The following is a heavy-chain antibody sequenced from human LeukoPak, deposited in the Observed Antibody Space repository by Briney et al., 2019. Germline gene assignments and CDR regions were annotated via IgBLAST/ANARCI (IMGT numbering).Heavy chain of an antibody. CDR2: IRNSGSNT. V-gene: IGHV3-11*01. J-gene: IGHJ3*02. D-gene: IGHD3-3*01. Sequence: GGSLRLSCAASGFTFSDFHMSWFRQAPGKGLEWVSYIRNSGSNTYYADSVKGRFTISRDNAKNSLYLQMNSLRTEDTAVYYCARDLGVGGAFDIWGQGTMVTVSS. CDR1: GFTFSDFH. CDR3: ARDLGVGGAFDI.